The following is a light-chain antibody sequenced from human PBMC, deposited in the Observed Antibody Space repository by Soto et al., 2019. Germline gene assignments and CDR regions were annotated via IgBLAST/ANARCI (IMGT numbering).Light chain of an antibody. V-gene: IGKV3-20*01. Sequence: EIVLTPSPGTLSLSPVERATLSCRASQSVSNNYLAWYQQRPGQAPSLLIYAASNRPAGIPDRFSGSGSGTDFTLTISRLEPEDSAVYYCQHCGSSPTFGQGTKVDIK. J-gene: IGKJ1*01. CDR3: QHCGSSPT. CDR2: AAS. CDR1: QSVSNNY.